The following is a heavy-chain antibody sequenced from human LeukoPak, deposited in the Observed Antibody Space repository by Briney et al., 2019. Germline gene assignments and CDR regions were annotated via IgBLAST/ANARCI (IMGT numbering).Heavy chain of an antibody. CDR1: GGSISDYY. D-gene: IGHD6-6*01. CDR2: IYYTGST. Sequence: SETLSLTCTVSGGSISDYYWHWIRRPPGKGLEWIGNIYYTGSTNYNPSLRSRVTISVDTSKNQFSLKLTSVTATDTAIYYCARKSARGGDFDYWGQGTLVTVSS. V-gene: IGHV4-59*08. CDR3: ARKSARGGDFDY. J-gene: IGHJ4*02.